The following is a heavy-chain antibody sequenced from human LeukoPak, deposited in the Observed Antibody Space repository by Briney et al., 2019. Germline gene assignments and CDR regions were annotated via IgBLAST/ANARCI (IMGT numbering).Heavy chain of an antibody. J-gene: IGHJ2*01. Sequence: SETLSLTCAVYGGSFSGYYWSWIRQPPGKGLEWIGEINHSGSTNYNPSLKSRVTISVDTSKNQFSLKLSSVTAADTAVYYCASNTVTPWYFDLWGRGTLVTVSS. V-gene: IGHV4-34*01. D-gene: IGHD4-17*01. CDR2: INHSGST. CDR3: ASNTVTPWYFDL. CDR1: GGSFSGYY.